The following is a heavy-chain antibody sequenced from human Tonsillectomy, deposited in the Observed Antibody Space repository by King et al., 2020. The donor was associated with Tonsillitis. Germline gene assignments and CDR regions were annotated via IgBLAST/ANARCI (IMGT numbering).Heavy chain of an antibody. CDR3: AREGRGRYDSTYFDY. CDR1: GGTFSRYA. J-gene: IGHJ4*02. CDR2: IIPILGIV. D-gene: IGHD3-3*01. V-gene: IGHV1-69*04. Sequence: QLVQSGAEVKKPGSSVKVSCKASGGTFSRYAISWVRQAPGQGLQWMGRIIPILGIVNYAQKFQGRVTITADKSTSTAYMELSSLRSEDTAVFYCAREGRGRYDSTYFDYWGQGTLVTVSS.